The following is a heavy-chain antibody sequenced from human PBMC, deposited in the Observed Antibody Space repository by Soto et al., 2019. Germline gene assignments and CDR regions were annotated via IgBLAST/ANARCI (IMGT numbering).Heavy chain of an antibody. J-gene: IGHJ4*02. CDR2: IKSKTDGGTT. Sequence: GGSLTLSCAASGFTFSNAWMSWVRQAPGKGLEWVGRIKSKTDGGTTDYAAPVKGRFTISRDDSKNTLYLQMNSLKTEDTAVYYCTTAGYCSGGSCYEGPFDYCGQGTLVTVYS. V-gene: IGHV3-15*01. CDR3: TTAGYCSGGSCYEGPFDY. D-gene: IGHD2-15*01. CDR1: GFTFSNAW.